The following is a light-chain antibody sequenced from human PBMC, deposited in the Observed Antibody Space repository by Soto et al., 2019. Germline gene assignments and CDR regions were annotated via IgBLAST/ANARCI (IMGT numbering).Light chain of an antibody. CDR3: QQYYDWPT. Sequence: EIVMTQSPATLSLSPGERATLSCRASQRITTVAWYQQKPGQAPRLLIYGLSIRAPGVPARFSVSGSGTEFTLTISSLQSEDFAVYFGQQYYDWPTFGQGTRVEVK. J-gene: IGKJ1*01. CDR2: GLS. CDR1: QRITT. V-gene: IGKV3-15*01.